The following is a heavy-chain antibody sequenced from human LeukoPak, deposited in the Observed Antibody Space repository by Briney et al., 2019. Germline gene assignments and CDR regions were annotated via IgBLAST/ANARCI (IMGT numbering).Heavy chain of an antibody. V-gene: IGHV4-39*07. D-gene: IGHD3-22*01. CDR2: IYHSGNT. CDR3: ARDPDSSGYNDFFDY. J-gene: IGHJ4*02. CDR1: GGSISSSSYY. Sequence: SETLSLTCTVSGGSISSSSYYWGWIRQPPGEGLEWIGNIYHSGNTYYNPSLKSRVSISIQTSNNQFSLKLSSVTAADTAVYYCARDPDSSGYNDFFDYWGQGTLVTVSS.